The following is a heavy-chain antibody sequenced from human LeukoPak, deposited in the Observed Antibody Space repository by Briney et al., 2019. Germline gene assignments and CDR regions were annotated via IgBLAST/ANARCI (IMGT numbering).Heavy chain of an antibody. CDR1: GFTFSSYA. V-gene: IGHV3-23*01. Sequence: GGSLRLSCGASGFTFSSYAMSWVRQAPGKGLEWVSAISGSGGSTYYADSVKGRFTISRDNAKNSLYLQMNSLRAEDTAVYYCARDFDAFDIWGQGTMVTVSS. CDR3: ARDFDAFDI. J-gene: IGHJ3*02. CDR2: ISGSGGST.